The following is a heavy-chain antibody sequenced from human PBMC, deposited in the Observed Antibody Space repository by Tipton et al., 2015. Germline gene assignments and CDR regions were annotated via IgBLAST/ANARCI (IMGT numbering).Heavy chain of an antibody. CDR1: SDSINKYY. D-gene: IGHD4-23*01. Sequence: TLSLTCTVSSDSINKYYWSWIRQPPGKELQWIGYIQYSGGTNYNPSLESRVSMSVDTSKTQFSLKMSSVTASDTAMYYCARARGRHGGLFDSWGQGTLVTVSS. CDR3: ARARGRHGGLFDS. J-gene: IGHJ4*02. CDR2: IQYSGGT. V-gene: IGHV4-59*01.